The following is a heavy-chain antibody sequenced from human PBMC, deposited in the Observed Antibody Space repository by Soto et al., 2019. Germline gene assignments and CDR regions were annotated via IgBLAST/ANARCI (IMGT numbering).Heavy chain of an antibody. V-gene: IGHV3-23*01. CDR2: ISGTGGGTAGST. CDR3: AKRYYDSSGYYSLDQ. CDR1: GFRFYSYD. J-gene: IGHJ4*02. Sequence: PGGSLRLSCAASGFRFYSYDMSWVRQAPGKGLEWVSVISGTGGGTAGSTYYADSVKGRFTISRDNSKNTLYLQMNSLRAEDTAVYYCAKRYYDSSGYYSLDQWGQGTLVTVSS. D-gene: IGHD3-22*01.